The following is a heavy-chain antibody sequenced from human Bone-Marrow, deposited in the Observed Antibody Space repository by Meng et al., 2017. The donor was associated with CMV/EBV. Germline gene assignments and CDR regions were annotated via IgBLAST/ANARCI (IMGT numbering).Heavy chain of an antibody. CDR3: TRDSNYAFHI. V-gene: IGHV3-21*01. D-gene: IGHD4/OR15-4a*01. Sequence: GESLKISCAASGFTFSSYSMNWVRQAPGKGLEWVSSISSSSSYIYYADSVKGRFTISRDNAKNTLFLEMNSLRAEDTALYYCTRDSNYAFHIWGQGTMVAASS. CDR2: ISSSSSYI. CDR1: GFTFSSYS. J-gene: IGHJ3*02.